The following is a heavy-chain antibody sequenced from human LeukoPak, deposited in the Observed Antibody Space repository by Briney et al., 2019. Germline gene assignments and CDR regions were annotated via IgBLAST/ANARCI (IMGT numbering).Heavy chain of an antibody. J-gene: IGHJ4*02. CDR3: ARDSDSSGSFDY. D-gene: IGHD3-22*01. Sequence: AGGSLRLSCAASEFTFSSYEMNWVRQAPGKGLEWGSYISSSGRTIYYADSVKGRFTISRDNAKNSLYLQMNILRAEDTAVYYCARDSDSSGSFDYWGQGTLVTVSS. V-gene: IGHV3-48*03. CDR1: EFTFSSYE. CDR2: ISSSGRTI.